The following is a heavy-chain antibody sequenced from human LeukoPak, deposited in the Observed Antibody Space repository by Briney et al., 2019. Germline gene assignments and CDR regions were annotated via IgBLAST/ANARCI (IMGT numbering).Heavy chain of an antibody. Sequence: PGGSLRLSCAASGFTFSSYGMHWVRQAPGKGLEWVAVISYDGSNKYYADSVKGRFTISRDNSKNTLYMQMNSLREEDTAVYYCAKGGSQEAWFAFDIWGQGTMVTVSS. CDR2: ISYDGSNK. J-gene: IGHJ3*02. CDR1: GFTFSSYG. V-gene: IGHV3-30*18. D-gene: IGHD2-15*01. CDR3: AKGGSQEAWFAFDI.